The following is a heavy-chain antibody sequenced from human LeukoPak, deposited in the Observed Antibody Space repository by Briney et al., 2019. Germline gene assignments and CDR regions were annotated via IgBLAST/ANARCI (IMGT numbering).Heavy chain of an antibody. J-gene: IGHJ3*02. V-gene: IGHV3-48*04. D-gene: IGHD4-17*01. CDR1: GFTFSSYS. Sequence: GGSLRLSCAASGFTFSSYSMNWVRQAPGKGLEWVSYISSSSSTIYYADSVKGRFTISRDNAKNSLYLQMNSLRAEDTAVYYCARVSTVTTFGAFDIWGQGTMVTVSS. CDR2: ISSSSSTI. CDR3: ARVSTVTTFGAFDI.